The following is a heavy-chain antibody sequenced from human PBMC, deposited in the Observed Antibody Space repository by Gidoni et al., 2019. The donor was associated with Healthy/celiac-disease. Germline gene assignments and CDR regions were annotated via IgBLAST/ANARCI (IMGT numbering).Heavy chain of an antibody. D-gene: IGHD1-26*01. Sequence: QVQLVESGGGLVKPGGSLRLSCAASGFNFSDYYIVWIRQAPGKGLGWVSYISSSGSTIYYADSVKGRFTISRDTAKNSVYLQMNSLRAEDTAVYFCARAPGEWEAGFDYWGQGTRVTVSS. V-gene: IGHV3-11*01. CDR2: ISSSGSTI. CDR3: ARAPGEWEAGFDY. CDR1: GFNFSDYY. J-gene: IGHJ4*02.